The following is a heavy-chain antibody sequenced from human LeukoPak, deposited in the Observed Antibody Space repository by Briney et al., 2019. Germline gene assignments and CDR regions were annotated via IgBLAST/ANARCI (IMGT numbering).Heavy chain of an antibody. V-gene: IGHV3-30*04. D-gene: IGHD6-19*01. CDR2: ISYDGSNK. Sequence: PGGSLRLSCTASGFTFSDYAINWVCQAPNKGLEWVAVISYDGSNKNYADSVKGRFTISRDNSKNMVYLQMNSLRLDDTSLYYCARGHGWLDHFDYWGQGTLVTVSS. J-gene: IGHJ4*02. CDR3: ARGHGWLDHFDY. CDR1: GFTFSDYA.